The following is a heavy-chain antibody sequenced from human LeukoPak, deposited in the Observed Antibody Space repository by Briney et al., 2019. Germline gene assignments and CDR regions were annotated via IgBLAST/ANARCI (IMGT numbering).Heavy chain of an antibody. D-gene: IGHD6-13*01. CDR1: GFTFDDYG. CDR3: AKDSDSSWLSYNWFDP. J-gene: IGHJ5*02. V-gene: IGHV3-20*04. CDR2: INWNGGST. Sequence: PGGSLRLSCAASGFTFDDYGMSWVRQAPGKGLEWVSGINWNGGSTGYADSVKGRFTISRDNAKNSLFLHMNSLRPEDTALYYCAKDSDSSWLSYNWFDPWGQGTLVTVSS.